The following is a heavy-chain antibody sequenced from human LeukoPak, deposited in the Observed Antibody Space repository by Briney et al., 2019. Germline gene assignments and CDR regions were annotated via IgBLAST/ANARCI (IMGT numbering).Heavy chain of an antibody. J-gene: IGHJ4*02. Sequence: SGGSLRLSCAASGFTFSSYSMNWVRQAPGKGLEWVSSISSSSSYIYYADSVKGRFTISRDNAKNSLYLQMNSLGAEDTAVYYCARDWGIAAAGTPFDYWGQGTLVTVSS. CDR1: GFTFSSYS. CDR2: ISSSSSYI. V-gene: IGHV3-21*01. CDR3: ARDWGIAAAGTPFDY. D-gene: IGHD6-13*01.